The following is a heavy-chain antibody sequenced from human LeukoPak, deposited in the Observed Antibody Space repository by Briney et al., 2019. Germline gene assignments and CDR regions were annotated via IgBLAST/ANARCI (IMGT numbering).Heavy chain of an antibody. D-gene: IGHD1-26*01. CDR1: GGSISSSSYY. CDR2: IHYNGIT. J-gene: IGHJ4*02. Sequence: SETLSLTCTVSGGSISSSSYYWGWLRQPPGKGLEWIGYIHYNGITNYNPSLKTRVTMSLDTSKNQVSLNLNSVTAADTAVYYCARHISSGGTYAHFDYWGQGTLVTVSS. V-gene: IGHV4-61*05. CDR3: ARHISSGGTYAHFDY.